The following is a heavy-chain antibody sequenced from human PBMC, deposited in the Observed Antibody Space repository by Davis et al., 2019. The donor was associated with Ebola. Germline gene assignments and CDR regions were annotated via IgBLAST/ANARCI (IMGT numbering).Heavy chain of an antibody. Sequence: ASVKVSCKASGYTFTSYAMHWVRQAPGQRLEWMGWINAGNGNTKYSQKFQGRVTITRDTSASTAYMELSSLRSEDTAVYYCARDGRYNWNYCWFDPWGQGTLVTVSS. D-gene: IGHD1-7*01. CDR3: ARDGRYNWNYCWFDP. CDR2: INAGNGNT. V-gene: IGHV1-3*01. J-gene: IGHJ5*02. CDR1: GYTFTSYA.